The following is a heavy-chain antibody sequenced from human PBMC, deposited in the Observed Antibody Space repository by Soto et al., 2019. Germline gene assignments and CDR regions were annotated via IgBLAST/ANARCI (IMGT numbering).Heavy chain of an antibody. CDR3: ARGTAVAGRGWFDP. D-gene: IGHD6-19*01. V-gene: IGHV4-59*01. J-gene: IGHJ5*02. Sequence: QVQLQESGPGLVKPSETLSLTCTVSGGSISSDYWSWIRQPPGKGLEWIGYIYYSGSTNYNPSLKSRVTISVDTSKNQFSLKLSSVTAADTAVYYCARGTAVAGRGWFDPWGQGTLVTVSS. CDR2: IYYSGST. CDR1: GGSISSDY.